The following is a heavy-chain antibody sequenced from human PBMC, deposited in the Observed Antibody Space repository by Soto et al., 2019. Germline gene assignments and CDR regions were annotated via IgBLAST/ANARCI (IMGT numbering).Heavy chain of an antibody. CDR3: AKGSYSGIYSDFDY. D-gene: IGHD1-26*01. V-gene: IGHV3-30*18. CDR2: ISYDGSNK. J-gene: IGHJ4*02. Sequence: GGSLRLSCAASGFTFSRYDMHWVRQAPGKGLEWVAIISYDGSNKYYADSVKGRFTISRDNSKNTQYLQMNSLRPGDTAVYYCAKGSYSGIYSDFDYWGQGTLVTVSS. CDR1: GFTFSRYD.